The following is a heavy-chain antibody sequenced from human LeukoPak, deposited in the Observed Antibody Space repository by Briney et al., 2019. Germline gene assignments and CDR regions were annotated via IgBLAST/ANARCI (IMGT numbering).Heavy chain of an antibody. Sequence: SETLSLTCAVSGGSFSGYYWSWVRQPPGKGLEWIGAINHSGNTNYNPSLKSRVTISVDTSKNQFSLKVTAVTAADTAVYSCARDCSSTSCYLDYWSQGTLVTVSS. CDR1: GGSFSGYY. CDR2: INHSGNT. J-gene: IGHJ4*02. CDR3: ARDCSSTSCYLDY. D-gene: IGHD2-2*01. V-gene: IGHV4-34*01.